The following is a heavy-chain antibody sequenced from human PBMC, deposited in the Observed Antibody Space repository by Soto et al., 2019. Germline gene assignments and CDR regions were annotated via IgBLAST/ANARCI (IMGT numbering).Heavy chain of an antibody. CDR2: MNPNSGNT. V-gene: IGHV1-8*01. J-gene: IGHJ6*02. Sequence: ASVKVSCKASGYTFTSYDINWVRQATGQGLEWMGWMNPNSGNTGYAQKFQGRVTMTRNTSRSTAYMELSSLRSEDTAVYYCARSYSSSWYLMVSYYYGMDVWGQGTTVTVSS. D-gene: IGHD6-13*01. CDR1: GYTFTSYD. CDR3: ARSYSSSWYLMVSYYYGMDV.